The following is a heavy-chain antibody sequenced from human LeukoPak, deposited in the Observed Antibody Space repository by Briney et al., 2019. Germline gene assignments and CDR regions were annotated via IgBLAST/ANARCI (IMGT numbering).Heavy chain of an antibody. V-gene: IGHV1-69*02. CDR3: ARFYSGYEISPPGYFDY. CDR2: IIPIIGIP. Sequence: AASVTVSFKTSGGAFNSYSISWVRQAPGQGLEWMGRIIPIIGIPDYAHDYQGRVTITADKSTSTAYMELSGLRSEDTAVYYCARFYSGYEISPPGYFDYWGQGTLVTVSS. CDR1: GGAFNSYS. D-gene: IGHD5-12*01. J-gene: IGHJ4*02.